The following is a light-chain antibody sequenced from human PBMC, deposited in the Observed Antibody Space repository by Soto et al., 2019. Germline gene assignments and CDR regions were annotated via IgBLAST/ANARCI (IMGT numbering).Light chain of an antibody. Sequence: ETVMTQSPATLSVSPGERATLSCRASQGVSSYLAWYQQKPGQAPRLLIYDTSNRATGIPARFSGSGSGTDFTLTISSLEPEDFAVYYCQHRYNWLITFGQGTRLEI. V-gene: IGKV3-11*01. J-gene: IGKJ5*01. CDR3: QHRYNWLIT. CDR2: DTS. CDR1: QGVSSY.